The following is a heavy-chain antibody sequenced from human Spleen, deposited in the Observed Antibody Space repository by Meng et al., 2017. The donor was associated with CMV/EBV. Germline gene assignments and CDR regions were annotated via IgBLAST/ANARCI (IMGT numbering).Heavy chain of an antibody. CDR1: GGSIINYY. J-gene: IGHJ4*02. D-gene: IGHD1-26*01. CDR3: ARVRVGATSDLDY. Sequence: SETLSLTCTVSGGSIINYYWSWIRQPPGKGLEWIGYIYYSGSTNYNPSLKSRVSMSVDTSKNQFSLKMNSVTAADTAVYYCARVRVGATSDLDYWGPGTLVTVSS. CDR2: IYYSGST. V-gene: IGHV4-59*01.